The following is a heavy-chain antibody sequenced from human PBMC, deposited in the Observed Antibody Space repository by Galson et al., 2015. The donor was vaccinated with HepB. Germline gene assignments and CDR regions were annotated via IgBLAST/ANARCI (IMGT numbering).Heavy chain of an antibody. D-gene: IGHD6-13*01. Sequence: SLRLSCAVTGFSFSRYNINWVRQAPGKGLEWVSFISSSSTYIYYADSVKGRFTISRDNAKDSLYLQMNSLRDEDTAVYFCARDAGPLDPFSNWSVNYYFDSWGHGTLVTVSS. CDR1: GFSFSRYN. CDR3: ARDAGPLDPFSNWSVNYYFDS. J-gene: IGHJ4*01. CDR2: ISSSSTYI. V-gene: IGHV3-21*01.